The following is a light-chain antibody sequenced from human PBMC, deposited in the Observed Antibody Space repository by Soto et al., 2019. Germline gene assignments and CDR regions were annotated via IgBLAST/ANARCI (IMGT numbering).Light chain of an antibody. Sequence: QSALTQPASVSGSPGQSITISCTGTSSDVGSYNLVSWHQQHPGKAPKLMIYEVSKRPSGVSNRFSGSKSGNTASLTISGLQADDEADYYCCSYADSSPVIFGGGTKLTVL. CDR1: SSDVGSYNL. V-gene: IGLV2-23*02. CDR3: CSYADSSPVI. CDR2: EVS. J-gene: IGLJ2*01.